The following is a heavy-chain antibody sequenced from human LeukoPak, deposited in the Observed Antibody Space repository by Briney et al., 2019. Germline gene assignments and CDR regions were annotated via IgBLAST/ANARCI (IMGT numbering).Heavy chain of an antibody. Sequence: GGSLRLSCAASGFTFNSYAMSWVRQAPEKGLAWVATISGSGGGTYYADSVKGRFTISRDDSKNTLYLQMNSLRAEDTAVYYCAKDLGRYRNNYFDYWGQGTLVTVSS. J-gene: IGHJ4*02. D-gene: IGHD1-26*01. CDR3: AKDLGRYRNNYFDY. CDR1: GFTFNSYA. V-gene: IGHV3-23*01. CDR2: ISGSGGGT.